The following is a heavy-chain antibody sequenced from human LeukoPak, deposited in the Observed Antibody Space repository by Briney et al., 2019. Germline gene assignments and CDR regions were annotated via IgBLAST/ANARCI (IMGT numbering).Heavy chain of an antibody. V-gene: IGHV1-2*03. CDR2: INPNSGGT. CDR1: GYTFTGYY. J-gene: IGHJ4*02. Sequence: LGASVKVSCKASGYTFTGYYMHWVRQAPGQGLEWMGWINPNSGGTNYAQKFQGRVTMTRDTSISTAYMELSRLRSDDTAVYYCATLTTVTPYSFDYWGQGTLVTVSS. CDR3: ATLTTVTPYSFDY. D-gene: IGHD4-17*01.